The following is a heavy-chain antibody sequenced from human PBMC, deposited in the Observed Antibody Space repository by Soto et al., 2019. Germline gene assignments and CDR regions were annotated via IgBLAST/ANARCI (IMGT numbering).Heavy chain of an antibody. D-gene: IGHD1-26*01. Sequence: ASVKLSCKASGYNLTSDGIIWLRHARGQGLEWMGWISAYNGNTNYAQKLKGRVTMTTDTSTSTAYMELRSLRSDDTAVYYCARDDEWELLGGSFDYWGQGTLVTVSS. V-gene: IGHV1-18*01. CDR1: GYNLTSDG. CDR2: ISAYNGNT. J-gene: IGHJ4*02. CDR3: ARDDEWELLGGSFDY.